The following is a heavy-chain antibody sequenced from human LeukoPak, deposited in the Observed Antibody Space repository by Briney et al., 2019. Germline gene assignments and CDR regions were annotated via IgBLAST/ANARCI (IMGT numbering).Heavy chain of an antibody. V-gene: IGHV3-48*03. CDR3: AELGITMIGGV. D-gene: IGHD3-10*02. Sequence: GGSLRLSCAASVLTFSSYEMNWVRQAPGKGLEWVSYISSSGSTIYYADSVKGRFTISRDKAKNSLYLQMNSLRAEDMAVYYCAELGITMIGGVWGKGTTVTISS. CDR1: VLTFSSYE. CDR2: ISSSGSTI. J-gene: IGHJ6*04.